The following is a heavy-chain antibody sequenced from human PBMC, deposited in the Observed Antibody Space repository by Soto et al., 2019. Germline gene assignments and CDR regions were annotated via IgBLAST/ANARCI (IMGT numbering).Heavy chain of an antibody. CDR2: IYHSGST. Sequence: QVQLQESGPGLVKPSGTLSLTCAVSSGSISSSNWWSWDRQPPGKGLDWIGEIYHSGSTNYNPSLNSRVTISVDKSKNQFSRKLSSVTAAGTAVYYCASDRGSSWQRSWYFDLWGRGTLVTVSS. J-gene: IGHJ2*01. CDR1: SGSISSSNW. CDR3: ASDRGSSWQRSWYFDL. D-gene: IGHD6-13*01. V-gene: IGHV4-4*02.